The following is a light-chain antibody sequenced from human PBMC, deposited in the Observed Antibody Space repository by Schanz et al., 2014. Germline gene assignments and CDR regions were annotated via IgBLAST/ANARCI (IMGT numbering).Light chain of an antibody. CDR2: EGN. Sequence: QSALTQPASVSGSPGQSITISCSGSSSDIGSYALVSWYQQHPGKAPKFIIYEGNKRPSGVSNRFSGSKSANTASLTISGLQAEDEATYYCCSYSHTRTFVLFGGGTKLTVL. CDR1: SSDIGSYAL. V-gene: IGLV2-23*03. CDR3: CSYSHTRTFVL. J-gene: IGLJ2*01.